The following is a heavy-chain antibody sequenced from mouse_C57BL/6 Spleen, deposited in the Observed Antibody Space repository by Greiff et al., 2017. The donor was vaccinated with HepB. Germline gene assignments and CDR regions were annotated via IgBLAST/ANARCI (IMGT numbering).Heavy chain of an antibody. CDR3: ANGSPFAY. V-gene: IGHV1-22*01. J-gene: IGHJ3*01. CDR1: GYTFTDYN. D-gene: IGHD1-1*01. CDR2: INPNNGGS. Sequence: VQLQQSGPELVTPGASVMMSCKASGYTFTDYNMHWVMQRHGESLVWIGYINPNNGGSSYNQKFNGKATLTVNKYSSTAAMEHRSLTSADSAVYYGANGSPFAYWGQGTLVTVSA.